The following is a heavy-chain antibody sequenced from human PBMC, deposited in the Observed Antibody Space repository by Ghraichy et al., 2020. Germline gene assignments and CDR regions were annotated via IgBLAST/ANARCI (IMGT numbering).Heavy chain of an antibody. CDR3: ARRRAGSYTVGWHFFDY. D-gene: IGHD3-10*01. Sequence: SQTLSLPCTVYGGSFSGFYWSWIRQPPEKGLEWIGEINHSGNTNYNPSFKSRVTTSVDTSKNQFSLELKSVTAADTAVYYCARRRAGSYTVGWHFFDYWGQGTLVAVSS. V-gene: IGHV4-34*01. J-gene: IGHJ4*02. CDR2: INHSGNT. CDR1: GGSFSGFY.